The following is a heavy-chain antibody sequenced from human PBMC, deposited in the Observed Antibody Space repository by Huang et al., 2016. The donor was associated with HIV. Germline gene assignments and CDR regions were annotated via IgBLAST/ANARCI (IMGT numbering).Heavy chain of an antibody. CDR2: ISSTGSAK. J-gene: IGHJ4*02. D-gene: IGHD5-18*01. Sequence: EMHLMESGGGLVQPGGSLRLSCAASGFTFGSYSMNWVRQIQGKGWEWVSYISSTGSAKWYADAVKDRFTISRDNAKNSLYLQINSLGADDTGVYFCARGYGSFDFWGQGTLVTVSS. CDR1: GFTFGSYS. CDR3: ARGYGSFDF. V-gene: IGHV3-48*01.